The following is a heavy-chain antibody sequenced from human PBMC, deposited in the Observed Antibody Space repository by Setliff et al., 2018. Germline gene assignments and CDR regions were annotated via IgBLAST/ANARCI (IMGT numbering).Heavy chain of an antibody. V-gene: IGHV4-34*01. D-gene: IGHD2-21*01. CDR1: GGSFSNYY. CDR2: INHSGST. Sequence: SETLSLTCAVYGGSFSNYYWSWIRQPPGKGLEWIGEINHSGSTNYNPSLESRVTISVDTSKNQFSLRPSSVAAADTSVYYCARVFKVDCAGDGCDCYGARCYYFYMDVWGKGTTVTVSS. CDR3: ARVFKVDCAGDGCDCYGARCYYFYMDV. J-gene: IGHJ6*03.